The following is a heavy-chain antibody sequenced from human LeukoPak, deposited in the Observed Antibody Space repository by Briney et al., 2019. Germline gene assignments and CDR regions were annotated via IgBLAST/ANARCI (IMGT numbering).Heavy chain of an antibody. Sequence: ASVKVSCKASGYTFSNFDINWVRQAPGQGLEWMGWMNPVSGDAGSAQKFQGRVTLTRNTSISTAYMELSSLRSEDTAVYYCARDLMVRGVIIPNYFDYWGQGTLVTVSS. J-gene: IGHJ4*02. CDR3: ARDLMVRGVIIPNYFDY. CDR2: MNPVSGDA. CDR1: GYTFSNFD. V-gene: IGHV1-8*02. D-gene: IGHD3-10*01.